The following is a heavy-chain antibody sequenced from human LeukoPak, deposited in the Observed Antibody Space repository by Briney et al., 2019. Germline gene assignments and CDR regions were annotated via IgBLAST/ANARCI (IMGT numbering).Heavy chain of an antibody. D-gene: IGHD3-3*01. CDR3: TSTIYLRDFWSFEY. J-gene: IGHJ4*02. CDR1: GYTFTGYY. CDR2: INPNSGCT. V-gene: IGHV1-2*05. Sequence: GAPVKVSCKASGYTFTGYYMHWVRQAPGQGLEWMGQINPNSGCTNYAQKFQGRVTMTRDTSISTAYMELIRLRSDDTGVYYCTSTIYLRDFWSFEYWGQGTLVNVFS.